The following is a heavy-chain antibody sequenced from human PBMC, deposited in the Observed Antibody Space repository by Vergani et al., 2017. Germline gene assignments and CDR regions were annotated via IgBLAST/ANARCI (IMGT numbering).Heavy chain of an antibody. Sequence: QVQLQQWGAGLLKPSETLSLTCAVYGGSFSGYYWSWIRQPPGKGLEWIGEINHSGSTNYNPSLKSRVTISVDTSKNQFSLKPSSVTAADTAVYYCARSNYVLGGYYYYGMDVWGQGTTVTVSS. J-gene: IGHJ6*02. CDR2: INHSGST. CDR3: ARSNYVLGGYYYYGMDV. V-gene: IGHV4-34*01. D-gene: IGHD4-11*01. CDR1: GGSFSGYY.